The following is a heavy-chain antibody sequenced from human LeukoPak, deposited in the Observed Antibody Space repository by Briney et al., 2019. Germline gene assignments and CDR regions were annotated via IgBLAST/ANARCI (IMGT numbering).Heavy chain of an antibody. CDR2: IYHSGST. CDR3: ARDLGYGSGSWFDY. Sequence: SETLSLTCAVSGYSISSGYYWGWIRQPPGKGLEWIGSIYHSGSTYYNPSLKSRVTISVDTSKNQFSLKLSFVTAADTAVYYCARDLGYGSGSWFDYWGQGTLVTVSS. CDR1: GYSISSGYY. J-gene: IGHJ4*02. D-gene: IGHD3-10*01. V-gene: IGHV4-38-2*02.